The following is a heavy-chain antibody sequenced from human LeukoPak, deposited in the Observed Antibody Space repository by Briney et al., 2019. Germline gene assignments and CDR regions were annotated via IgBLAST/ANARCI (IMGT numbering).Heavy chain of an antibody. D-gene: IGHD2-15*01. CDR1: GYTFTGYY. Sequence: ASVKVSCKASGYTFTGYYMHWVRQAPGQGLEWMGWINPNSGGTNYAQKFQGRVTMTRDTSISTAYMELSRLRSDDTAVYYCARDFGGRYCNGGSCYSNFDFWGQGTLVTVSS. CDR3: ARDFGGRYCNGGSCYSNFDF. CDR2: INPNSGGT. V-gene: IGHV1-2*02. J-gene: IGHJ4*02.